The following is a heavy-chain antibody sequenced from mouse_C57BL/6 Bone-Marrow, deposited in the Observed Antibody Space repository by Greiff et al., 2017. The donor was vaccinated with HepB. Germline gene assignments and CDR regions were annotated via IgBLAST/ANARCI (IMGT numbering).Heavy chain of an antibody. CDR2: IHPNSGST. J-gene: IGHJ3*01. CDR1: GYTFTSYW. CDR3: AREGYYDYDESFAY. D-gene: IGHD2-4*01. V-gene: IGHV1-64*01. Sequence: QVHVKQPGAELVKPGASVKLSCKASGYTFTSYWMHWVKQRPGQGLEWIGMIHPNSGSTNYNEKFKSKATLTVDKSSSTAYMQLSSLTSEDSAVYYCAREGYYDYDESFAYWGQGTLVTVSA.